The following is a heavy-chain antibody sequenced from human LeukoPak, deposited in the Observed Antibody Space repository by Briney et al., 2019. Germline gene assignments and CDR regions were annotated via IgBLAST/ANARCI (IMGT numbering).Heavy chain of an antibody. J-gene: IGHJ4*02. D-gene: IGHD6-13*01. V-gene: IGHV3-23*01. CDR2: ISASGGST. Sequence: GGSLRLSCAASGFTFSSYAMTWVRQAPGKGLEWVSGISASGGSTYYADSVKGRFTISRDNSKNTLYLQMNSLRAEDTAVYYCAKAPPYSSSWYCLDYWGQGTLVTVSS. CDR3: AKAPPYSSSWYCLDY. CDR1: GFTFSSYA.